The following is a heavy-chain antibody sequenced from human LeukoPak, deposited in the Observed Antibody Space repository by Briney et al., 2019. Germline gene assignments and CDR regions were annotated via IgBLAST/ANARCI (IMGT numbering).Heavy chain of an antibody. D-gene: IGHD3-9*01. Sequence: PSETLSLTCTVSGGSISSSNYYWGWIRQSPGKGLEWIGSIYYGGSTYYNPSLKSRVTISVDTSKNQFSLKLSSVTAADTAEYYCARGLTAYYFPYYFDYWGQGTLVTVSS. J-gene: IGHJ4*02. CDR3: ARGLTAYYFPYYFDY. V-gene: IGHV4-39*07. CDR1: GGSISSSNYY. CDR2: IYYGGST.